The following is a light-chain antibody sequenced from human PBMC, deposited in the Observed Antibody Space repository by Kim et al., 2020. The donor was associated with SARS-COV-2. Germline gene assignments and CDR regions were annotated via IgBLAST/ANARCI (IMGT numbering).Light chain of an antibody. CDR2: MGS. J-gene: IGKJ1*01. V-gene: IGKV2-28*01. CDR1: QSLRHSSGYHY. Sequence: DIVMTQSPLSLSVTPGEPASISCRSSQSLRHSSGYHYLDWYLQKPGQSPQLLIYMGSNRDSGVPDRFSGSASGTDFTLTISRVEAGDVGVYYCMQNLRTRRTFGQGTKVDIK. CDR3: MQNLRTRRT.